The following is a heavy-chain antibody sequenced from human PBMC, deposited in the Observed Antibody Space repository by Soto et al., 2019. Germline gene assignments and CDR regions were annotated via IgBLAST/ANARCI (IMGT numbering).Heavy chain of an antibody. CDR1: GYTFTSYA. V-gene: IGHV1-3*01. D-gene: IGHD6-13*01. J-gene: IGHJ6*02. CDR2: INAGNGNT. Sequence: GASVKVSCKASGYTFTSYAMHWVRQAPGQRLEWMGWINAGNGNTKYSQKFQGRVTITRDTSASTAYMELSSLGSEDTAVYYCARSSSSWYNYYYGMDVWGQGTTVTVSS. CDR3: ARSSSSWYNYYYGMDV.